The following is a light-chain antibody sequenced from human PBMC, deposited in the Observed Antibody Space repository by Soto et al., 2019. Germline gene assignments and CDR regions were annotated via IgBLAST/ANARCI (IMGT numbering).Light chain of an antibody. CDR2: AVN. V-gene: IGLV2-14*03. J-gene: IGLJ1*01. CDR1: TRDIGAYDY. CDR3: SSYTPGSTFV. Sequence: QSALAQPASVSGSPGQSITISCTGSTRDIGAYDYVSWYQQYPGKAPRLIIYAVNSRPSGVSNRFSGSKSGNTASLTISGLPAEDEADYHCSSYTPGSTFVFGTGTKLTVL.